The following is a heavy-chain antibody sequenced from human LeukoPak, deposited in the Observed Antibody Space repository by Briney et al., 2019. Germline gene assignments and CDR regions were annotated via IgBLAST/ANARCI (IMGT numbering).Heavy chain of an antibody. CDR1: GLTFSTYV. CDR2: INGGGDGT. J-gene: IGHJ4*02. Sequence: PGGSLRLSCAASGLTFSTYVMNWVRQAPGKGLEWVSTINGGGDGTYYADSVRGRITVSRDNSRNTLYLQMNFLGVEDTAVYYSANSEFYVSGKYAGLGNWGQGTLVTVSS. V-gene: IGHV3-23*01. CDR3: ANSEFYVSGKYAGLGN. D-gene: IGHD3-10*01.